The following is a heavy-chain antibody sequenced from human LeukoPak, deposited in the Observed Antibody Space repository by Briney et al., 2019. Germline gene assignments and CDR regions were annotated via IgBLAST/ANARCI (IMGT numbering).Heavy chain of an antibody. J-gene: IGHJ2*01. CDR2: ISSNGGST. V-gene: IGHV3-64*01. CDR3: ARGVTTVIYWYFDL. Sequence: GGSLRLSCAASGFTFSSYAMHWVRQAPGKGLEYVSAISSNGGSTYYANSVKGRFTISRDNSKNTPYLQMGSLRAEDMAVYYCARGVTTVIYWYFDLWGRGTLVTVSS. CDR1: GFTFSSYA. D-gene: IGHD4-17*01.